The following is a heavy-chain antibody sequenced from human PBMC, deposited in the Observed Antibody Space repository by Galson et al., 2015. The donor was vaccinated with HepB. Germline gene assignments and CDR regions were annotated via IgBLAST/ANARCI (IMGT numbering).Heavy chain of an antibody. CDR1: GGSISSYY. CDR2: IYYSGST. J-gene: IGHJ4*02. CDR3: ARHQQWLVHYYFDY. Sequence: SETLSLTCTVSGGSISSYYWSWIRQPPGKGLEWIGYIYYSGSTNYNPSLKSRVTISVDTSKNQFSLKLSSVTAADTAVYYCARHQQWLVHYYFDYWGQGTLVTVSS. D-gene: IGHD6-19*01. V-gene: IGHV4-59*08.